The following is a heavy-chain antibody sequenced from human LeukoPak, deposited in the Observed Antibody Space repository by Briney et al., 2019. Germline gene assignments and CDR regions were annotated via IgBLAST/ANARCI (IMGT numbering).Heavy chain of an antibody. CDR3: ARGDGYVWGSYRFDY. J-gene: IGHJ4*02. D-gene: IGHD3-16*02. CDR1: GGSISSYY. CDR2: IYYSGST. V-gene: IGHV4-59*01. Sequence: SETLSLTCTVSGGSISSYYWSWIRQPPGKGLEWIGYIYYSGSTNYNPSLKSRVTISVDTSKNQFSLKLSSVTAADTAVYYCARGDGYVWGSYRFDYWGQGTLVTVSS.